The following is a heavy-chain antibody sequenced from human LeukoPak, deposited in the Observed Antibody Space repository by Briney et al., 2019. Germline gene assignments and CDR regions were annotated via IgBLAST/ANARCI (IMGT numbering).Heavy chain of an antibody. CDR2: IYSGGRT. CDR1: GFIVNTNY. Sequence: GGSLRLSCAASGFIVNTNYMSWVRQAPGKGLEWVSLIYSGGRTDYADSVKGRFTISRDTSENTLYLQMNSLRVEDTAVYYCARAKIVGATDYFDYWGQGTLVTVSS. J-gene: IGHJ4*02. V-gene: IGHV3-66*01. D-gene: IGHD1-26*01. CDR3: ARAKIVGATDYFDY.